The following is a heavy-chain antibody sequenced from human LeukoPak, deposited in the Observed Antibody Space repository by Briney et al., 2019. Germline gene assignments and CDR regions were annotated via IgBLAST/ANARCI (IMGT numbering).Heavy chain of an antibody. CDR3: ARDIVVAGTVGY. V-gene: IGHV1-18*01. J-gene: IGHJ4*02. Sequence: ASVKVSCKPSGYTFTNYGISWVRQDPGQGLEWMGWISAYNGNTNYAQKFQDRVTMTTDTSTSTAYMELRSLRSDDTAVYYCARDIVVAGTVGYWGQGTPVTVSS. CDR2: ISAYNGNT. D-gene: IGHD6-19*01. CDR1: GYTFTNYG.